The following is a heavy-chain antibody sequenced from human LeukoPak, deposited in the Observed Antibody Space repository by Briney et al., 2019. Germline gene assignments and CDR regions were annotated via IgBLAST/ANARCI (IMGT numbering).Heavy chain of an antibody. V-gene: IGHV3-23*01. J-gene: IGHJ5*02. CDR1: GFTFSSYA. D-gene: IGHD1-26*01. Sequence: PEGSLRLSCAASGFTFSSYAMSWVRQAPGKGLEWVSAISGSGGSTYYADSVKGRFTISRDNSKNTLYLQMNSLRAEDTAVYYCATSLVGATNGWFDPWGQGTLVTVSS. CDR3: ATSLVGATNGWFDP. CDR2: ISGSGGST.